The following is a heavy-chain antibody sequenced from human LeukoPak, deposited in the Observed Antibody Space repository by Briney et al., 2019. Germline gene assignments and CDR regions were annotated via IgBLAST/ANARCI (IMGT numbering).Heavy chain of an antibody. D-gene: IGHD4-17*01. Sequence: PGGSLRLSCAASGFTFSSCGMHWVRQAPGKGLEWVAVISYDGSNKYYPDSVKGRFTISRDNSKNTLYLQMNSLRAVDTAVYYCAKSRWPTVTSYYFDYWGQGTLVTVSS. CDR3: AKSRWPTVTSYYFDY. CDR1: GFTFSSCG. J-gene: IGHJ4*02. V-gene: IGHV3-30*18. CDR2: ISYDGSNK.